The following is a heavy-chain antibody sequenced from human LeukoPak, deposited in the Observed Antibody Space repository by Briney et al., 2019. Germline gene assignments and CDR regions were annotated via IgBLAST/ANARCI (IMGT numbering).Heavy chain of an antibody. J-gene: IGHJ6*03. Sequence: SETLSLTCTVSGGSISSSSYYWGWIRQPPGKGLEWIGSIYYSGSTYYNPSLKSRVTISVDTSENQFSLKLSSVTAADTAVYYCARVVVPAAGTNPDYYYYMDVWGKGTTVTVSS. D-gene: IGHD6-13*01. CDR2: IYYSGST. CDR3: ARVVVPAAGTNPDYYYYMDV. CDR1: GGSISSSSYY. V-gene: IGHV4-39*07.